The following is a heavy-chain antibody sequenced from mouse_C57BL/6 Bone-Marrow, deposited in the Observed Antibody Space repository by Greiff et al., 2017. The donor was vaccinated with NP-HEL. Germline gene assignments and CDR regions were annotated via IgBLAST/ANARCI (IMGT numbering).Heavy chain of an antibody. V-gene: IGHV14-2*01. J-gene: IGHJ3*01. CDR1: GFNIKDYY. D-gene: IGHD2-3*01. CDR2: IDPEDGKT. Sequence: QLQQSGADLVKPGASVKLYCTASGFNIKDYYMHWVKQRTEQGLEWIGRIDPEDGKTKYAPKFQGKATITADTSSNTAYLQLSSLTSEDTAVYYCASDGYYLTGGQGTLVTVSA. CDR3: ASDGYYLT.